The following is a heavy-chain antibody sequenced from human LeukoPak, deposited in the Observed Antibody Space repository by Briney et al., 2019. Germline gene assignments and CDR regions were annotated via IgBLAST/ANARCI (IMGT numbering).Heavy chain of an antibody. Sequence: SVKVSCKASGGTFSSYAISWVRQAPGQGLEWMGRIIPIFGTANYAQKFQGRVAITTDESTSTAYMELSSLRSEDTAVYYCARSYSSGTYPFDYWGQGTLVTVSS. D-gene: IGHD6-19*01. CDR3: ARSYSSGTYPFDY. CDR2: IIPIFGTA. V-gene: IGHV1-69*05. CDR1: GGTFSSYA. J-gene: IGHJ4*02.